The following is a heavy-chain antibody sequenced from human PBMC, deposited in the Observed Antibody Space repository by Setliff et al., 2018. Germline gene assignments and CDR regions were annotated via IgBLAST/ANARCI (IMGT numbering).Heavy chain of an antibody. D-gene: IGHD3-16*01. CDR2: VSSSSIYM. V-gene: IGHV3-21*05. J-gene: IGHJ4*02. Sequence: GGSLRLSCAASGFSLSNHGMNWVRQAPGKGLEWISYVSSSSIYMFYADSVKGRFTISRDNSKNSLYLQMNSLRAEDTAVYYCARDGGEYWGQGTLVTVSS. CDR3: ARDGGEY. CDR1: GFSLSNHG.